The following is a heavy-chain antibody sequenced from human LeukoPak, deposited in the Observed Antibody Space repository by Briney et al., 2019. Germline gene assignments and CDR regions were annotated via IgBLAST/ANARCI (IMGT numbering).Heavy chain of an antibody. D-gene: IGHD3-10*01. CDR1: GYTFTGYY. CDR2: INPNSGGT. Sequence: ASVKVSCKASGYTFTGYYMHWVRQAPGQGLEWMGWINPNSGGTNYAQKFQGRVTMTRDTSISTAYMELSRLRSDDTAVYYCPREALTTMVRGPYDAFDIWGQGTMVTVSS. J-gene: IGHJ3*02. CDR3: PREALTTMVRGPYDAFDI. V-gene: IGHV1-2*02.